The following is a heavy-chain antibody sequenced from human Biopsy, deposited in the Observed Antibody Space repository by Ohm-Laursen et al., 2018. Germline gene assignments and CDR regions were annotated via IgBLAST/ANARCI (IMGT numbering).Heavy chain of an antibody. CDR3: AGTLWPALYFDD. D-gene: IGHD5-18*01. Sequence: GTLSLTCSVSGGSTNDYFWSWIRQPAGETLEWIGRIYSSGGSSYNPSLKSRISMSMDTSNNQFSLTLTSVTAADTAFYYCAGTLWPALYFDDWGQGTLVTVSS. J-gene: IGHJ4*02. V-gene: IGHV4-4*07. CDR1: GGSTNDYF. CDR2: IYSSGGS.